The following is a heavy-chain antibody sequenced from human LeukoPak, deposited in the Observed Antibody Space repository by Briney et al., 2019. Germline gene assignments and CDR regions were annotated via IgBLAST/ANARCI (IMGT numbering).Heavy chain of an antibody. Sequence: SETLSLTCAVYGGSFSGYYWSWIRQPPGKGLEWIGEINHSGSTNYNPSLKSRVTISVDTSKNQFSLKLSSVTAADTAVYYCAREGIVVVGTDWFDPWGQGTLVTVSS. J-gene: IGHJ5*02. CDR1: GGSFSGYY. CDR2: INHSGST. CDR3: AREGIVVVGTDWFDP. D-gene: IGHD6-13*01. V-gene: IGHV4-34*01.